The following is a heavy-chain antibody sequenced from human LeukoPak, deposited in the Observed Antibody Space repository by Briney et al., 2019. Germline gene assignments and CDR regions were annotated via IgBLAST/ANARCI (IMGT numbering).Heavy chain of an antibody. CDR2: IYYSGST. CDR1: GGSISSHY. CDR3: AGEGWYRYYMAV. D-gene: IGHD2-15*01. V-gene: IGHV4-59*11. J-gene: IGHJ6*03. Sequence: LETLCLTCTVSGGSISSHYWSWIRQPPGKGLEWIGYIYYSGSTNYNPSLKSRVTISVDTSKNQFSLKLSSVTAADTAVYYCAGEGWYRYYMAVCGKGTTVTVSS.